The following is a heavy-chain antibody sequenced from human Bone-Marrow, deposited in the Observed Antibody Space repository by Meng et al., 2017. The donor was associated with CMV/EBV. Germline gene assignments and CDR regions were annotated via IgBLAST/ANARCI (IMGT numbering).Heavy chain of an antibody. CDR2: ISGSGGST. CDR3: ANSVPAAGTGMDY. V-gene: IGHV3-23*01. J-gene: IGHJ4*02. CDR1: GFTFSSYA. D-gene: IGHD6-13*01. Sequence: GGSLRLSCAASGFTFSSYAMSWVRQAPGKGLEWVSAISGSGGSTYYADPVKGRFTISRDNSKNTLYLQMNSLRAEDTAVYYCANSVPAAGTGMDYWGQGTLVTVSS.